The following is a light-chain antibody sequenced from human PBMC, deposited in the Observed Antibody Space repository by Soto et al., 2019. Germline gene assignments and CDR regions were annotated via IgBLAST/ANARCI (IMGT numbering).Light chain of an antibody. Sequence: DIQMTQSPSSLSASVGDSVTITCRASQAINNYLAWYQQKPGRVPKLLIYYTSTLQSGVPSRFSGSGSGTDFALTISSLQPEDAATYYCQKYYGAPWAFXQGTKVDIK. V-gene: IGKV1-27*01. J-gene: IGKJ1*01. CDR1: QAINNY. CDR2: YTS. CDR3: QKYYGAPWA.